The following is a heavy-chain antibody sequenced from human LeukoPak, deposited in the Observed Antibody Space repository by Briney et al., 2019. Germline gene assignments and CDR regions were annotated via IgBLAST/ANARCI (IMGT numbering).Heavy chain of an antibody. Sequence: GASVKVSCKASGYTFTSYYMHWVRQAPGQGLEWMGIINPSGGSTSYAQKCQGRVTMTRDTSTSTVYMELSSLRSEDTAVYYCASSLAVAYGMDVWGQGTTVTVSS. CDR2: INPSGGST. J-gene: IGHJ6*02. CDR3: ASSLAVAYGMDV. CDR1: GYTFTSYY. V-gene: IGHV1-46*01. D-gene: IGHD6-19*01.